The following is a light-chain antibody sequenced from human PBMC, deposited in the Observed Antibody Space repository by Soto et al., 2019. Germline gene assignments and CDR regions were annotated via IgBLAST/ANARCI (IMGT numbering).Light chain of an antibody. CDR2: DVS. CDR1: SSDVGGYNY. CDR3: CSYAGSYTFNYV. Sequence: QSVLTQPRSVSGSPGQSVTISCTGTSSDVGGYNYVSWYQQHPGKAPKLMIYDVSKRPSGVPDRFSGSKSGNTASLTISGLQAEDEADYVCCSYAGSYTFNYVFGTGTKLTVL. J-gene: IGLJ1*01. V-gene: IGLV2-11*01.